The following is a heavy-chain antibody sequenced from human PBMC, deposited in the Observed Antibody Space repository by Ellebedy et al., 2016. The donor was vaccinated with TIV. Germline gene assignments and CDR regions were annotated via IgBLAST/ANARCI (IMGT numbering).Heavy chain of an antibody. CDR3: AKDTNGANSPVDY. V-gene: IGHV3-23*01. J-gene: IGHJ4*02. CDR1: GFTFSSYA. D-gene: IGHD1-1*01. Sequence: GESLKISCAASGFTFSSYAMSWVRQAPDKGLDWVSAISGSGGSTYYADSVKGRLTISRDNSKNTLYLQMNSLRAEDTAVYYCAKDTNGANSPVDYWGQGTLVTVSS. CDR2: ISGSGGST.